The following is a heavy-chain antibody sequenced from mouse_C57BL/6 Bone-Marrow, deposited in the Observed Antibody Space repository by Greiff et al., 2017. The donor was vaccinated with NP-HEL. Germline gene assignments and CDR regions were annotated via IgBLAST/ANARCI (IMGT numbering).Heavy chain of an antibody. V-gene: IGHV1-74*01. CDR1: GYTFTSYW. J-gene: IGHJ1*03. D-gene: IGHD1-1*01. CDR2: IHPSDSDT. CDR3: AILDYYGSSYVLYFDV. Sequence: QVQLQQPGAELVKPGASVKVSCKASGYTFTSYWMHWVKQRPGQGLEWIGRIHPSDSDTNYNQKFKGKATLTVDKSSSTAYMQLSSLTSEDSAVYYCAILDYYGSSYVLYFDVWGTGTTVTVSS.